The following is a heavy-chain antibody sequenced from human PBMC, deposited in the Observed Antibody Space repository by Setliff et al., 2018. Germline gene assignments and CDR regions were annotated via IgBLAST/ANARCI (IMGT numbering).Heavy chain of an antibody. V-gene: IGHV4-4*08. CDR1: GVSVSRHY. D-gene: IGHD1-1*01. CDR3: ARDVWGAGTGWFDP. CDR2: IYTGGST. J-gene: IGHJ5*02. Sequence: PSETLSLTCIVSGVSVSRHYWSWIRQPPGKTLEWIGYIYTGGSTTYNPSLKSRVTLSLDTSKNHLSLNLTSVTAADTAVYYCARDVWGAGTGWFDPWGLVILVTVSS.